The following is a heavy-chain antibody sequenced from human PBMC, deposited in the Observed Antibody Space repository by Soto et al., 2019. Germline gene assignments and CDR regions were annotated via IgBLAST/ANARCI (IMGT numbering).Heavy chain of an antibody. CDR2: SIPISGTA. J-gene: IGHJ6*02. D-gene: IGHD2-2*01. CDR3: ARSQGSSTSLEIYYYYYYGMDV. CDR1: GGTFSSYA. V-gene: IGHV1-69*01. Sequence: QVQLVQSGAEVKKPGSSVKVSCKASGGTFSSYAISWVRQAPGHGLEWMGGSIPISGTANYAQKFQGRVTITADESTSTAYMELSSLRSEDTAVYYCARSQGSSTSLEIYYYYYYGMDVWGQWTTVTVSS.